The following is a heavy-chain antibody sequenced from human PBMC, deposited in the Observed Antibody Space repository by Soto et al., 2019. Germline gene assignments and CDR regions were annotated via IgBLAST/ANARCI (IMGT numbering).Heavy chain of an antibody. V-gene: IGHV3-30-3*01. Sequence: PGGSLRLSCAASGFTFSSYAMHWVRQAPGKGLEWVAVISYDGSNKYYADSVKGRFTISRDNSKNTLYLQMNSLRAEDTAVYYCARDHVAASWESQPEYYYDSSGPIGFDYWGKGTLVTVSS. CDR1: GFTFSSYA. D-gene: IGHD3-22*01. CDR2: ISYDGSNK. J-gene: IGHJ4*02. CDR3: ARDHVAASWESQPEYYYDSSGPIGFDY.